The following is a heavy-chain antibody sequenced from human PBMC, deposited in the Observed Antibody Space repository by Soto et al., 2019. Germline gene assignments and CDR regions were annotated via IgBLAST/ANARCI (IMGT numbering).Heavy chain of an antibody. D-gene: IGHD3-3*01. CDR1: GGSFSGYY. V-gene: IGHV4-34*01. CDR3: ARGLPGYYIRFSEWPIAYGMDV. CDR2: INHSGST. J-gene: IGHJ6*02. Sequence: PSETLSLTCAVYGGSFSGYYWSWIRQPPGKGVEWIGEINHSGSTNYNPSLKSRVTISVDTSKNQFSLKLSSVTAADTAVYYCARGLPGYYIRFSEWPIAYGMDVSGQGTTVTVSS.